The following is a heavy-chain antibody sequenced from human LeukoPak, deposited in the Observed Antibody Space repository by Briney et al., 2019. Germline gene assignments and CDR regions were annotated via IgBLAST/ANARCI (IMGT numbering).Heavy chain of an antibody. J-gene: IGHJ6*03. CDR3: AKGTGIAARSMSYYYYYYMDV. CDR2: ISWDGGST. D-gene: IGHD6-6*01. V-gene: IGHV3-43*01. CDR1: GFTFDDYT. Sequence: GGSLRLSCAASGFTFDDYTMHWVRQAPGKGLEWVSLISWDGGSTYYADSVKGRFTISRDNSKNSLYLQMNSLRTEGTALYYCAKGTGIAARSMSYYYYYYMDVWGKGTTVTVSS.